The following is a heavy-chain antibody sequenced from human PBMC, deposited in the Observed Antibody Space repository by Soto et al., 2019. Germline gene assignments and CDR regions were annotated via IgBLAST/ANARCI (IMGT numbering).Heavy chain of an antibody. J-gene: IGHJ6*02. CDR1: GLTFNTYA. Sequence: HVQLVESGGGVVQPGTSLRLSCEASGLTFNTYAMNWVRQAPGRGLEWVAVISYDGATKSYADNLKGRFTVTRDNSKNTLLLEMNRLRAEATAMYYSATKAYVTTNLWYGIDAWGHGTRVTASS. D-gene: IGHD3-22*01. CDR3: ATKAYVTTNLWYGIDA. CDR2: ISYDGATK. V-gene: IGHV3-30*04.